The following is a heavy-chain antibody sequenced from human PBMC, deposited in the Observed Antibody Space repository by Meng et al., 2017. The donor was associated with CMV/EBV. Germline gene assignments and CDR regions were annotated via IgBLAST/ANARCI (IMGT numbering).Heavy chain of an antibody. J-gene: IGHJ4*02. V-gene: IGHV4-34*01. D-gene: IGHD3-3*01. Sequence: AVYGGSASGHYRSWIRQPPGKGLEWIGEINHSGSANYNMSLKSRLTMSLDTSKNQFSLKLSSATAADTAVYYCARGGTYYDFWSEDDWGQGTLVTVSS. CDR1: GGSASGHY. CDR2: INHSGSA. CDR3: ARGGTYYDFWSEDD.